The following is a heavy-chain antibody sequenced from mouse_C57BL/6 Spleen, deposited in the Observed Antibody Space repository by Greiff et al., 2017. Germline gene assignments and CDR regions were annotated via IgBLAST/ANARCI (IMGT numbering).Heavy chain of an antibody. CDR3: AWYYDYDWVDY. D-gene: IGHD2-4*01. V-gene: IGHV1-55*01. CDR1: GYTFTSYW. Sequence: QVQLQQPGAELVKPGASVKMSCKASGYTFTSYWINWVKQRPGQGLEWIGDIYPGSGSTNYNEKFKSKATLTVDTSSSTAYMQLSSLTSEDSAVYYCAWYYDYDWVDYWGQGTTLTVSS. CDR2: IYPGSGST. J-gene: IGHJ2*01.